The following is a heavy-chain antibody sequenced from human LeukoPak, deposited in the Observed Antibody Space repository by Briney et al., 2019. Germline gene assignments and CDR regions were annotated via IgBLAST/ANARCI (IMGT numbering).Heavy chain of an antibody. CDR3: ARESRSPGAFDI. CDR2: IYYIGST. J-gene: IGHJ3*02. V-gene: IGHV4-59*12. CDR1: GGSISGYY. D-gene: IGHD1-26*01. Sequence: SETLSLTCTVSGGSISGYYWSWIRQPPGKGLEWIGHIYYIGSTNYNPSLRSRVTMSVDTSKNQFSLKLSSVTAADTAVYYCARESRSPGAFDIWGQGTMVTVSS.